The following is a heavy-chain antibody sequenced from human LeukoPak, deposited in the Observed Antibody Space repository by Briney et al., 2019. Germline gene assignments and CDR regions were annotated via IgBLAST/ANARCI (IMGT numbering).Heavy chain of an antibody. CDR1: GFTFSSYA. CDR2: ISSNGGST. CDR3: AREHDAFDI. J-gene: IGHJ3*02. Sequence: GGSLRLSCAASGFTFSSYAMHWVRQAPGKGLEYVSAISSNGGSTYYANSVKGRFTISRDNSKNTLYLQMNSLRAEDTAVYYCAREHDAFDIWGQGTMVTVSS. V-gene: IGHV3-64*01.